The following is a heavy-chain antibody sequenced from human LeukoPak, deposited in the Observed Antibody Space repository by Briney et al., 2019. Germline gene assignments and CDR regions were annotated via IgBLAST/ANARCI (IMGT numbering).Heavy chain of an antibody. V-gene: IGHV1-8*01. D-gene: IGHD3-3*01. CDR2: MNPNSGNT. CDR1: GYTFTSYD. J-gene: IGHJ6*02. Sequence: AASVKVSCKASGYTFTSYDINWVRQATGQGLEWMGWMNPNSGNTGYAQKFQGRVTMTRNTSISTAYMELSSLRSEDTAVYYCARDSLRFLEWLLEDYYYGMDVWGQGTTVTVSS. CDR3: ARDSLRFLEWLLEDYYYGMDV.